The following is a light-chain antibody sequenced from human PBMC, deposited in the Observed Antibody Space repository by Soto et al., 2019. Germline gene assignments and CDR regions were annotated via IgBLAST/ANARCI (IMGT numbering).Light chain of an antibody. CDR1: SSDVGGYNY. CDR3: CSYAGSYTHV. J-gene: IGLJ1*01. V-gene: IGLV2-11*01. Sequence: QSVLTQPRSVSGSPGQSVTNSCTGTSSDVGGYNYVSWYQQHPGKAPKLMIYDVSKRPSGVPDRFSGSKSGNTASLTISGLQAEDEADYYCCSYAGSYTHVFGTGTKLTVL. CDR2: DVS.